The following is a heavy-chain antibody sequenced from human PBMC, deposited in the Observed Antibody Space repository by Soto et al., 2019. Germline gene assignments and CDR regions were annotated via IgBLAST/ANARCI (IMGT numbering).Heavy chain of an antibody. CDR3: ARDRGCGGDCYDAFDI. CDR1: GGSISSGGYY. CDR2: IYYSGST. Sequence: PSETLSLTCTVSGGSISSGGYYWSWIRQHPGKGLEWIGYIYYSGSTYYNPSLKSRVTISVDTSKNQFSLKLSSVTAADTAVYYCARDRGCGGDCYDAFDIWGQGTMVTV. J-gene: IGHJ3*02. V-gene: IGHV4-31*02. D-gene: IGHD2-21*02.